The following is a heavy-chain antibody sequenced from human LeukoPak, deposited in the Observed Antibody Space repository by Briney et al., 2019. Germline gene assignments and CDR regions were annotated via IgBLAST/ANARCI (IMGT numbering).Heavy chain of an antibody. CDR1: GYSISSGYY. CDR3: ASGRQWLGFDP. CDR2: IYHSGST. Sequence: PSETLSLTCAVSGYSISSGYYWGWIRQPPGKGLEWIGSIYHSGSTYYNPSLKSRVTISVDTSKNQFSLKLSSVTAADTAVYYCASGRQWLGFDPWGQGTLVTVSS. J-gene: IGHJ5*02. V-gene: IGHV4-38-2*01. D-gene: IGHD6-19*01.